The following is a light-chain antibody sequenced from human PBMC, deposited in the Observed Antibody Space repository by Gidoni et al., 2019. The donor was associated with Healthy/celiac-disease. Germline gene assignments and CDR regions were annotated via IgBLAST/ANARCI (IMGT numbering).Light chain of an antibody. V-gene: IGKV3-20*01. CDR3: QQYDSSTGT. J-gene: IGKJ2*01. Sequence: EIVSTQSPGTLSLSPGERATLSCRASQSVSSSYLAWYQQKPGQAPRLLIYGASSRATGIPARFSGSGSGTDFTLTISSLEPEDFAVYYCQQYDSSTGTFGQATKLEIK. CDR1: QSVSSSY. CDR2: GAS.